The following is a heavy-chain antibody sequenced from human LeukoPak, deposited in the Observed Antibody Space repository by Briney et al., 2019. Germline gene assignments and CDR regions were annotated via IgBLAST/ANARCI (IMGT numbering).Heavy chain of an antibody. J-gene: IGHJ4*02. CDR1: GGSISSGSYF. CDR3: AREGYTSSWYSGYYYFDY. D-gene: IGHD6-13*01. V-gene: IGHV4-61*02. Sequence: SETLSLTCTVSGGSISSGSYFWTWIRQPAGKGLEWIGRINTSGSTDYNPSLKSRVTISVDTSKNQFSLKLSSVTAADTAVFYCAREGYTSSWYSGYYYFDYWGQGTLVTVSS. CDR2: INTSGST.